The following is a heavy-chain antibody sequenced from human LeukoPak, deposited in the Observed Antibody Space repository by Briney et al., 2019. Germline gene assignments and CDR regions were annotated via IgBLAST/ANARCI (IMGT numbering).Heavy chain of an antibody. CDR1: GFTFSSHA. CDR2: ISSGGSNI. J-gene: IGHJ4*02. D-gene: IGHD2-21*01. Sequence: GGSLRLSCAASGFTFSSHAMHWVRQAPGKGLEWVAVISSGGSNIYYADSVKGRFTISRDNSKNTLYLQMNSLRPDDTAVYYCATERGGTTAPIAFDYWGQGTLVTVPS. CDR3: ATERGGTTAPIAFDY. V-gene: IGHV3-30-3*01.